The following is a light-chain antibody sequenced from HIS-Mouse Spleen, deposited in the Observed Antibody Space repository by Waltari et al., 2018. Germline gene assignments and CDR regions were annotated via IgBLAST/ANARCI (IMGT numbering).Light chain of an antibody. J-gene: IGKJ2*01. Sequence: DIVMTQSPDSLAVSLGERATINCKSSQSVLYSSNNKNYLAWYQQKPGQPPKLLMYWASTRESGVPYRFSGSGSGTDLTLTISSLQAEDEAVYYCQQYYSTPYTFGQGTKLEIK. CDR1: QSVLYSSNNKNY. CDR2: WAS. V-gene: IGKV4-1*01. CDR3: QQYYSTPYT.